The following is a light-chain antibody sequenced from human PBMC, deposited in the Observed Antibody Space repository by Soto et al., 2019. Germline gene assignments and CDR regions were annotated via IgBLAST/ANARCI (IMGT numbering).Light chain of an antibody. CDR1: SSDVGGYSY. J-gene: IGLJ1*01. Sequence: QSVLTQPRSVSGSPGQSVTISCTGTSSDVGGYSYVSWYQQHPGKAPKLMIYDVTTRPSGIPDRFSGSKSGNTASLTISGLQAEDEADYYCCSYAGSYTFVFGTGTKVTVL. V-gene: IGLV2-11*01. CDR3: CSYAGSYTFV. CDR2: DVT.